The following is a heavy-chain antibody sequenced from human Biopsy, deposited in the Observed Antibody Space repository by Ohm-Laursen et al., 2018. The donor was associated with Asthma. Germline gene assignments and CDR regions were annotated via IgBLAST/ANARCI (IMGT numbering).Heavy chain of an antibody. CDR3: VRDGTDDAFDI. V-gene: IGHV3-30*01. CDR2: ISKDANTQ. J-gene: IGHJ3*02. D-gene: IGHD1-1*01. Sequence: SLRLSCAASGFSFSNFAIHWVRQAPGKGLEWVGVISKDANTQDYADSVKGRFTMARDNSKNTLDLQVNSLREEDTAVYYCVRDGTDDAFDIWGQGTVVSVSS. CDR1: GFSFSNFA.